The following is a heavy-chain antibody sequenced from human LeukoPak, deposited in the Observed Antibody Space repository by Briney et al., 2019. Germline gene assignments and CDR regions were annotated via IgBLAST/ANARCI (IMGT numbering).Heavy chain of an antibody. CDR2: ISAYNGNT. D-gene: IGHD5-12*01. J-gene: IGHJ4*02. CDR3: ARDRAVATIGGIDY. CDR1: GYTFTSYG. V-gene: IGHV1-18*01. Sequence: ASVKVSCKASGYTFTSYGISWVRQAPGQGLEWMGWISAYNGNTNYAQKLQGRVTMTTDTSTSTAYMELRSLRSDDTAVYYCARDRAVATIGGIDYWGQGTLVTVSS.